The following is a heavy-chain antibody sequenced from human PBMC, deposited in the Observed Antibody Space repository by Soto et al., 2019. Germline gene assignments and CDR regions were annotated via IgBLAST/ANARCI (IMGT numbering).Heavy chain of an antibody. CDR3: ARVVRVVVNEDVHWTFDL. D-gene: IGHD3-10*02. CDR1: AMSISSNVC. CDR2: IYHSEGN. V-gene: IGHV4-4*02. Sequence: SETLSPTCDVSAMSISSNVCWSWVRQYPGKGLEWVAEIYHSEGNTYNPALNSRDTISVETAANQFSLKMTSGTGADAAMYYCARVVRVVVNEDVHWTFDLWCRGTLVTVSS. J-gene: IGHJ2*01.